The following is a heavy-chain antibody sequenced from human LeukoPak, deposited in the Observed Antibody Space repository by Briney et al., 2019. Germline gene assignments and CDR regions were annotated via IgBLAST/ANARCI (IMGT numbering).Heavy chain of an antibody. CDR3: ARVLVPAATDDAFDI. Sequence: ASVKVSCKASGYPFTGYYMHWVRQAPGQGLEWMGWINPNSGGTNYAQKFQGRVTMTRDTSISTAYMELSRLRSDDTAVYYCARVLVPAATDDAFDIWGQGTMVTVSS. V-gene: IGHV1-2*02. D-gene: IGHD2-2*01. CDR1: GYPFTGYY. CDR2: INPNSGGT. J-gene: IGHJ3*02.